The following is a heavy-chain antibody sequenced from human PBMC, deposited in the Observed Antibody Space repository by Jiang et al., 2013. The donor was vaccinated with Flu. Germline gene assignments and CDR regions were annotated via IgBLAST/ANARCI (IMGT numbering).Heavy chain of an antibody. Sequence: LVESGAEVRKSGESLKISCKGSGYIFTNYWIAWVRQRPGKGLEWMGIIYPRDSDTRYSPSFQGQVTFSADKSTSTAYLQWSGLKASDSAMYFCARRVNCGGDCYSFDFWGQGTLVTVSS. J-gene: IGHJ4*02. CDR2: IYPRDSDT. CDR3: ARRVNCGGDCYSFDF. CDR1: GYIFTNYW. D-gene: IGHD2-21*02. V-gene: IGHV5-51*01.